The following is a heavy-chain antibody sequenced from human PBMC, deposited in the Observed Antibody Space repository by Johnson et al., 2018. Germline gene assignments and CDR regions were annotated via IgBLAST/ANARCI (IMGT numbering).Heavy chain of an antibody. CDR2: MSGGGAST. J-gene: IGHJ6*03. V-gene: IGHV3-23*04. CDR3: AKDPYYYDGSAYSTSYYYYYMDV. Sequence: VQLVQSGGGVVQPGRSLRLSCTASGFTFSSYAMAWVRQAPGKGLEWVSAMSGGGASTYYADSVKGRFTMSRDNSKNTLFLQMNSLIAEDTAMYYCAKDPYYYDGSAYSTSYYYYYMDVWGKGTTVTVSS. CDR1: GFTFSSYA. D-gene: IGHD3-22*01.